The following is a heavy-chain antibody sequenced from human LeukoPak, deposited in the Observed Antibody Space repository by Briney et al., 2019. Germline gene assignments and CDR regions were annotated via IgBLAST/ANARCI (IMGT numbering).Heavy chain of an antibody. Sequence: WGSLSLSCAASGFTFTIYWMSWIRQAPGKGLEWVANIKEDGSEKYYAYSMKGRFIISNDNANNLSYHQIYSITADDTALYCCARASSWYTPSRFDPWGQGTLVTVSS. J-gene: IGHJ5*02. CDR1: GFTFTIYW. D-gene: IGHD6-13*01. V-gene: IGHV3-7*03. CDR2: IKEDGSEK. CDR3: ARASSWYTPSRFDP.